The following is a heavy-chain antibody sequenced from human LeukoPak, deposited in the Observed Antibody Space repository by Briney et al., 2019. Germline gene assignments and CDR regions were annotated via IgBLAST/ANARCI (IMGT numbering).Heavy chain of an antibody. J-gene: IGHJ4*02. CDR2: IYYSGST. V-gene: IGHV4-30-4*08. CDR3: ARDRSGYDLYY. Sequence: SQTLSLTCTVSGGSISSGDYYWSWIRQPPGKGLEWIGYIYYSGSTYYNPSLKSRVTISVDTSKNQVSLKLSSVTAADTAVYYCARDRSGYDLYYWGQGTLVTVSS. CDR1: GGSISSGDYY. D-gene: IGHD5-12*01.